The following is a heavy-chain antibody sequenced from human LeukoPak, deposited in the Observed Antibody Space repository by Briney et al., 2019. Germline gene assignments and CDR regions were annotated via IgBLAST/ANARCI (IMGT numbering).Heavy chain of an antibody. J-gene: IGHJ4*02. V-gene: IGHV3-30*03. CDR1: GFTFSSYE. CDR2: ISSDGSNK. D-gene: IGHD1-26*01. CDR3: AGGWDFGDY. Sequence: PGGSLRLSCAASGFTFSSYEMNWVRQAPGKGLEWVALISSDGSNKYYADPVKGRFTISRDNSKNTLYLQMDSLRTEDTALYYCAGGWDFGDYWGQGTLVTVSS.